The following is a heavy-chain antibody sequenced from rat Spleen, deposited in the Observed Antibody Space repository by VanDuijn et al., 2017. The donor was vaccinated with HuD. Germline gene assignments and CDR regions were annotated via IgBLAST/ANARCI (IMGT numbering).Heavy chain of an antibody. CDR2: ISTGGGSI. D-gene: IGHD4-3*01. Sequence: EVQLVESGGGLVQPGRSLKLSCAASGFTFSSFAMAWVRQAPTKGLEWVAYISTGGGSIYYPDSVKGRFTISRDNAQNTLYLQMNSLRSEDTATYYCTREGNSGYDYWGQGVMVTVSS. CDR1: GFTFSSFA. J-gene: IGHJ2*01. CDR3: TREGNSGYDY. V-gene: IGHV5-27*01.